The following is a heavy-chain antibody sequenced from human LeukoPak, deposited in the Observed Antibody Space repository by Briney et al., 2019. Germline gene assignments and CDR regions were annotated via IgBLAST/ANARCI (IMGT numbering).Heavy chain of an antibody. CDR1: GYTFTSYY. CDR2: INPSGGST. J-gene: IGHJ4*02. Sequence: ASVKVSCKASGYTFTSYYMHWVRQAPGQGLEWMGIINPSGGSTSYAQKFQGRVTMTRDTSTSTVYMELSSLRSEDTAVYYCARGVAPSIAAAGTILSFDYWGQGTLVTVSS. CDR3: ARGVAPSIAAAGTILSFDY. D-gene: IGHD6-13*01. V-gene: IGHV1-46*01.